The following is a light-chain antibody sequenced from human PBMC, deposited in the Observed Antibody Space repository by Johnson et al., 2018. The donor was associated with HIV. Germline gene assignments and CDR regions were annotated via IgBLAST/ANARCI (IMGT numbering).Light chain of an antibody. CDR2: DNN. J-gene: IGLJ1*01. Sequence: VLTQPPSVSAAPGQKVTISCSGSSSNIGNNYVSWYQQLPGTSPKLLIYDNNKRPSGIPDRFSGSKSGASATLAITGLQTGDEADYYCGTWDSSLREVFGTGTKVTVL. CDR1: SSNIGNNY. V-gene: IGLV1-51*01. CDR3: GTWDSSLREV.